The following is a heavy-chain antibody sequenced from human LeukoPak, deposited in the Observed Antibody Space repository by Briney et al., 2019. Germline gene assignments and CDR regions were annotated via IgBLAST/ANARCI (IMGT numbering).Heavy chain of an antibody. Sequence: GGSLRLSRTASGFSFSGSWMSWGRQLPGKGLECLADMNPDGSAIVYVDSVKGRFTVSRNNAKNSLYLQMDGLRAEDTAVYYCARDPLNGALDIWGQGTLVTVSS. CDR2: MNPDGSAI. V-gene: IGHV3-7*01. CDR1: GFSFSGSW. J-gene: IGHJ3*02. CDR3: ARDPLNGALDI.